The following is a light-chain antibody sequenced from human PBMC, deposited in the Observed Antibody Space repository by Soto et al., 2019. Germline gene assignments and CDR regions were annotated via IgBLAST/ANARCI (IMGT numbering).Light chain of an antibody. Sequence: DIQMTQSPSSLSASVGDRVTITCRASQSISSYLNWYQQKPGKAPKLLIYAASSLQSGVPSRFSGSGSGADFTLTISSLQPEDFATYFCQQSYTIPFTFGQGTKVDI. CDR3: QQSYTIPFT. J-gene: IGKJ2*01. CDR1: QSISSY. CDR2: AAS. V-gene: IGKV1-39*01.